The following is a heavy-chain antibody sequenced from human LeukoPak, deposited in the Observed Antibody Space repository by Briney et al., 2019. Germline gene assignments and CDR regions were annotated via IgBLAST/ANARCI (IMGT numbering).Heavy chain of an antibody. CDR1: GDSISSGGYY. CDR3: AREYYYDSSGYSY. Sequence: SETLSLTCTVSGDSISSGGYYWSWIRQHPGKGLEWIGYIYYSGSTYYNPSLKSRVTISVDTSKNQFSLKLSSVTAADTAVYYCAREYYYDSSGYSYWGQGTLVTVSS. J-gene: IGHJ4*02. V-gene: IGHV4-31*03. CDR2: IYYSGST. D-gene: IGHD3-22*01.